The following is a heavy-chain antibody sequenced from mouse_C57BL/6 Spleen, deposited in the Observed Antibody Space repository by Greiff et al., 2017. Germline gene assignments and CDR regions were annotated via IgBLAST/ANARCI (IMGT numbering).Heavy chain of an antibody. CDR3: ARESNYPYYYAMDY. CDR2: IDPNSGGT. D-gene: IGHD2-5*01. V-gene: IGHV1-72*01. Sequence: QVQLQQSGAELVKPGASVKLSCTASGYTFTSYWMHWVKQRPGRGLEWIGKIDPNSGGTKYNEKFKSKATLTVDKPSSTAYMQLSSLTSEDSAVYYCARESNYPYYYAMDYWGQGTSVTVSS. CDR1: GYTFTSYW. J-gene: IGHJ4*01.